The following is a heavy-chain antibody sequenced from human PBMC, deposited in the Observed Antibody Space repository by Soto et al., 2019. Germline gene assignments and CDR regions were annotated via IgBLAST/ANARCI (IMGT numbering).Heavy chain of an antibody. CDR2: ISGSGGST. Sequence: GGSLRLSCAASGFTFSSYAMSWVRQAPGKGLEWVSAISGSGGSTYYADSVKGRFTISRDNSKNTLYLQMNSLRAEDTAVYYCAKGTNYDSSGYYYGPSVYYYYGMDVWGQGTTVTVSS. CDR3: AKGTNYDSSGYYYGPSVYYYYGMDV. D-gene: IGHD3-22*01. V-gene: IGHV3-23*01. J-gene: IGHJ6*02. CDR1: GFTFSSYA.